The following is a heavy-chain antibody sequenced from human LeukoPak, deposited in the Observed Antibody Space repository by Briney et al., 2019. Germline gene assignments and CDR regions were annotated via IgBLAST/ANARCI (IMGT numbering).Heavy chain of an antibody. CDR3: ARVVKPYYYYYGMDV. CDR2: IIPIFGTA. D-gene: IGHD4-23*01. Sequence: ASVKVSCKASGGTFISYAISWVRQAPGQGLEWMGGIIPIFGTASYAQKFQGRVTITADESTSTAYMELSSLRSEDTAVYYCARVVKPYYYYYGMDVWGQGTTVTVSS. CDR1: GGTFISYA. V-gene: IGHV1-69*13. J-gene: IGHJ6*02.